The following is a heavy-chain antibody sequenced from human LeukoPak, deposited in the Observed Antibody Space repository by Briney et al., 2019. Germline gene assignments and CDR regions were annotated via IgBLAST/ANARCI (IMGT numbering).Heavy chain of an antibody. CDR2: INHSGST. V-gene: IGHV4-34*01. Sequence: SETLSLTCAVYGGSFSGYYWSWIRQPPGKGLERIGEINHSGSTNYNPSLKSRVTISVDTSKNQFSLKLSSVTAADTAVYYCARETRLPVWGSYRYTSIDYWGQGTLVTVSS. J-gene: IGHJ4*02. CDR1: GGSFSGYY. D-gene: IGHD3-16*02. CDR3: ARETRLPVWGSYRYTSIDY.